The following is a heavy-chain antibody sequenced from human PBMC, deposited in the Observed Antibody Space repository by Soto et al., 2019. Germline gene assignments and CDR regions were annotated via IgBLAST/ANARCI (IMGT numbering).Heavy chain of an antibody. V-gene: IGHV3-49*04. CDR1: GFTFGDYA. CDR3: TRVDGDYDRYFDY. CDR2: IRSKAYGGTT. Sequence: GSLRLSCTASGFTFGDYAMSWVRQAPGKGLEWVGFIRSKAYGGTTEYTASVKGRFTISRDDSKSIAYLQMNSLKTEDTAVYYCTRVDGDYDRYFDYWGQGTLVTVSS. J-gene: IGHJ4*02. D-gene: IGHD4-17*01.